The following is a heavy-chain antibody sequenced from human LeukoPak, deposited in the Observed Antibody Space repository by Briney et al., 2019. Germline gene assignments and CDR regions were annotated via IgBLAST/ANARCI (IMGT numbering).Heavy chain of an antibody. CDR1: GFTFSNYF. V-gene: IGHV3-30-3*01. Sequence: GRSLRLSCAASGFTFSNYFMHWVRQAPGKGLEWVADIASDGSHTFYVESVKGRFTISRDNSQNTLYLQMNSLGPEDTAVYFCARERQDTVIHSGAFDIWGQGTMVTVSS. D-gene: IGHD2-21*02. J-gene: IGHJ3*02. CDR3: ARERQDTVIHSGAFDI. CDR2: IASDGSHT.